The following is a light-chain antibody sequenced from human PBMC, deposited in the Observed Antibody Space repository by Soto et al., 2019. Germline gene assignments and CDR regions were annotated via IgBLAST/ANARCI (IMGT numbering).Light chain of an antibody. Sequence: EIVMTQSPATLSVSPGERATLSCRASQTVRNNLAWYQQKPGQAPRLLIYGASTRATGIPARFSGIGSGTEFTLTISRLEPEDFAVYYCQQYGSSPYTFGQGTKLEI. CDR2: GAS. J-gene: IGKJ2*01. CDR1: QTVRNN. CDR3: QQYGSSPYT. V-gene: IGKV3D-15*02.